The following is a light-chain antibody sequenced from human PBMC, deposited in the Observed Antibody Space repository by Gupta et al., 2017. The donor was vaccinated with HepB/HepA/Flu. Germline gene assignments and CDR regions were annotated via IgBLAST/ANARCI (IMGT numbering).Light chain of an antibody. Sequence: QSALTQPASVSGSPGQSITISCTGTSSDVGDYNSVSWYQQHPGKAPKGMIFDVSNRPSGASNRFSGSKSGNTASLTISGLQAEDEADYFCSSYTSNSTWVFGGGTKLTVL. CDR1: SSDVGDYNS. V-gene: IGLV2-14*01. J-gene: IGLJ3*02. CDR3: SSYTSNSTWV. CDR2: DVS.